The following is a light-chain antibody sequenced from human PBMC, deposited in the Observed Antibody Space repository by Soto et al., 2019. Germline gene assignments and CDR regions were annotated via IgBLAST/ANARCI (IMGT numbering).Light chain of an antibody. V-gene: IGKV1-39*01. CDR2: GAS. J-gene: IGKJ4*01. CDR1: QSVGKY. CDR3: QQTYSTPLT. Sequence: DIHMIQSPSSLSASVGDRVTITCRASQSVGKYLSWYQQKPGKAPKFLIYGASTLQTGVPSRFSGSGSGTDFTLTISNLQPEDFATYCCQQTYSTPLTFGGGTKVDIK.